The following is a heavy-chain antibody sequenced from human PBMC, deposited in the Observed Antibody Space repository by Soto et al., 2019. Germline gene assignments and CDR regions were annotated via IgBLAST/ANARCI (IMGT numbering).Heavy chain of an antibody. Sequence: SETLALTCTVSGGSISSYYWSWIRQPAKKRQEWIGRIHTRGSTNYNPSLKRRVTMSEDTSKNQFSLQLSSVTAADTAVYYGARGVVTPRDYYGMYVWGQGLTVTVSS. V-gene: IGHV4-4*07. CDR3: ARGVVTPRDYYGMYV. CDR1: GGSISSYY. CDR2: IHTRGST. D-gene: IGHD3-3*01. J-gene: IGHJ6*02.